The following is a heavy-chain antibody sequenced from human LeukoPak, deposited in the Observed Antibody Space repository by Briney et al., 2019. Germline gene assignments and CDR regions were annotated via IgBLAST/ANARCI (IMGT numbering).Heavy chain of an antibody. Sequence: ASVKVSCKASGYTSTRYGISWVRQAPGQGLEWMGWISGYNGNTNYAQKLQGRVSMTADTSTSTAYMELRSLRSDDTAVYYCARSGRGTYYYFDYWGQGTLVTVSS. CDR1: GYTSTRYG. CDR3: ARSGRGTYYYFDY. J-gene: IGHJ4*02. D-gene: IGHD1-26*01. CDR2: ISGYNGNT. V-gene: IGHV1-18*01.